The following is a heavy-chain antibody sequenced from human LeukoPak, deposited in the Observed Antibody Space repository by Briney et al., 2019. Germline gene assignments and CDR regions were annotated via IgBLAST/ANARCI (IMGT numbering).Heavy chain of an antibody. CDR1: GYTFTSYG. J-gene: IGHJ4*02. Sequence: GASVKVSRKASGYTFTSYGISWVRQAPGQGLEWMGWISAYNGNTNYAQKLQGRVTMTTDTSTSTAYMELRSLRSDDTAVYYCARVGYYDSSGYYFGWGQGTLVTVSS. CDR2: ISAYNGNT. D-gene: IGHD3-22*01. V-gene: IGHV1-18*01. CDR3: ARVGYYDSSGYYFG.